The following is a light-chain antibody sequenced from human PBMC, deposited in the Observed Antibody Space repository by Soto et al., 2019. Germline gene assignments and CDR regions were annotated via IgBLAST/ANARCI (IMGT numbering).Light chain of an antibody. Sequence: EVELTQSPGTLSLSPGDTATLSCGASQSVTSNYLAWYQQKAGQPPRLLIYGASTRASGIPDRFSGSGSGTGFTLTIDRLEPEDSAVYYCQQYGTSPRTFGRGTKVEIK. J-gene: IGKJ1*01. CDR3: QQYGTSPRT. V-gene: IGKV3-20*01. CDR2: GAS. CDR1: QSVTSNY.